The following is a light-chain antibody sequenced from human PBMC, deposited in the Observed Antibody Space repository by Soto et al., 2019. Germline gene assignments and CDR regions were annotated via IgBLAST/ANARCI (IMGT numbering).Light chain of an antibody. CDR2: DAS. J-gene: IGKJ4*01. V-gene: IGKV3-11*01. Sequence: ETVLTQSPATLSLSPGQRATFSCRASQSVGSYLAWYQQKPGQAPRLLIYDASNRATGIPARFSGSGSGTDFTLTITSLEPEDFAVYVCQQRTDWPLTFGGGTKLEI. CDR3: QQRTDWPLT. CDR1: QSVGSY.